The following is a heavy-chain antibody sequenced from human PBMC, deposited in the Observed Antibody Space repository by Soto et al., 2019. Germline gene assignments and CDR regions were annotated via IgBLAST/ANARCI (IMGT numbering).Heavy chain of an antibody. Sequence: PSETLSLACTVSGGSVSSGSYYWSWIRQPPGKGLEWIGYIYYSGSTNYNPSLKSRVTISVDTSKNQFSLKLSSVTAADTAVYYCARVGYGDYAPYYFDYWGQGTLVTVSS. CDR3: ARVGYGDYAPYYFDY. CDR1: GGSVSSGSYY. J-gene: IGHJ4*02. CDR2: IYYSGST. D-gene: IGHD4-17*01. V-gene: IGHV4-61*01.